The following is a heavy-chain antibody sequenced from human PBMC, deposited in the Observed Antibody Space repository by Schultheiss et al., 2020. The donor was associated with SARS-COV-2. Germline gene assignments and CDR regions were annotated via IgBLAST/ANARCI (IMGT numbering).Heavy chain of an antibody. J-gene: IGHJ4*02. CDR1: GGSISSYY. Sequence: LVKPTQTLTLTCTVSGGSISSYYWNWIRQPPGKGLEWIGYIYYSGSTTYNPSLKSRVTISVDTSKNQFSLKLSSVTAADTAVYYCARGGSPYWELPRHYQFDYWGQGTLVTVSS. CDR3: ARGGSPYWELPRHYQFDY. CDR2: IYYSGST. V-gene: IGHV4-59*01. D-gene: IGHD1-26*01.